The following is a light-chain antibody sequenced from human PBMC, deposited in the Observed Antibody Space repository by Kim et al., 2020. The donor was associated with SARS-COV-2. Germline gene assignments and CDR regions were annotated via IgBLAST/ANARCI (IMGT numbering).Light chain of an antibody. V-gene: IGKV3-20*01. CDR1: QTITTKY. J-gene: IGKJ4*01. CDR2: GVS. Sequence: IVLTQSPATLSLSPGERAILSCRASQTITTKYLAWYQQKPGQAPRLLIHGVSNRATGIPDRFSGSGSGTDFTLTVSRLEPEDFSLYCCQHYGSSPLAFGEGTRVEIK. CDR3: QHYGSSPLA.